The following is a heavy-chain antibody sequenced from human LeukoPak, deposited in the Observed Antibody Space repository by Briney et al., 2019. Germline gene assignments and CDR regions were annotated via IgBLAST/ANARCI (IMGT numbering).Heavy chain of an antibody. V-gene: IGHV4-30-2*01. D-gene: IGHD3-10*01. J-gene: IGHJ4*01. Sequence: SETLSLTCAVSGGSISGGPYSWSWTRQPPGQGLEWIGYIFQSGNTYYNPSLNSRVTMSVDRSKNHFSLTLNSVTAADTAVYYCARGPGGPGMYYFDYWGHGILVTVSS. CDR3: ARGPGGPGMYYFDY. CDR1: GGSISGGPYS. CDR2: IFQSGNT.